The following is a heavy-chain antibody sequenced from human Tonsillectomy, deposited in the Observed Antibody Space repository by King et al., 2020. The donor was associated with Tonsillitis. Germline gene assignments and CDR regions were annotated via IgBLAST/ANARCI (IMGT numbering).Heavy chain of an antibody. J-gene: IGHJ4*02. V-gene: IGHV3-30-3*01. CDR3: AGDPCELPSVPDY. Sequence: VQLVESGGGVVQPGRSLRVSCAVSGFTFSRHAMHWVRQAPGKGLEWVAVTLYDGSDEYYADSVKGRFTISRDNSNYTLYLQMNSLRAEDTAVYYCAGDPCELPSVPDYWGQGTLVTVSS. CDR1: GFTFSRHA. D-gene: IGHD1-26*01. CDR2: TLYDGSDE.